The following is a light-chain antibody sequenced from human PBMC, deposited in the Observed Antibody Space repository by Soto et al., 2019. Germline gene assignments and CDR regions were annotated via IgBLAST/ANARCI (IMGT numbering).Light chain of an antibody. CDR2: DAF. CDR3: QQRSNWPLT. V-gene: IGKV3-11*01. Sequence: EIVLTQSPATLSLSPGEIATLSCRASQSVGSYLAWYQQKPGQAPRLLIYDAFSRATGIPARFSGSGSGTDFTLTISSLEPEDFAVYYCQQRSNWPLTFGGGPKVDIK. CDR1: QSVGSY. J-gene: IGKJ4*01.